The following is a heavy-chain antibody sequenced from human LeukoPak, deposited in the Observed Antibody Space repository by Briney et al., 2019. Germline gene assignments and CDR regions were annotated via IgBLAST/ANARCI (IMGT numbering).Heavy chain of an antibody. Sequence: SETLSLTCAVSGASISSHYWSWIRQPPGKGLEWLGYLYDSGTTNYNPSLKSRVTISVDTSKKQLSLKLSSVTAADTAVYYCASAYQGDDAFDIWGQGTMVTVSS. CDR3: ASAYQGDDAFDI. CDR2: LYDSGTT. D-gene: IGHD2-2*01. J-gene: IGHJ3*02. CDR1: GASISSHY. V-gene: IGHV4-59*11.